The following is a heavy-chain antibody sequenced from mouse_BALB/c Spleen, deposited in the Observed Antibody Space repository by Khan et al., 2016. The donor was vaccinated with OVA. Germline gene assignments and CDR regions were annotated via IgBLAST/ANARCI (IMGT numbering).Heavy chain of an antibody. Sequence: QVQLKESGAELMRPGASVKLSCKTTGYIFTSYWIHWVKQRFGQGLVWIARIYPGTDNTYYNEKFKDKATLTADKSSTTAYMQRSSLKSEDSAVYFWAREEPFYYFDYWGQGTTLTVSS. CDR1: GYIFTSYW. D-gene: IGHD6-1*01. CDR3: AREEPFYYFDY. V-gene: IGHV1-76*01. CDR2: IYPGTDNT. J-gene: IGHJ2*01.